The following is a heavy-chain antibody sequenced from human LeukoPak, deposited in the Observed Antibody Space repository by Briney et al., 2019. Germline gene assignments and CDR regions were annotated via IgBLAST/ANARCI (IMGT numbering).Heavy chain of an antibody. J-gene: IGHJ4*02. CDR3: ARERVIAAGGYGFDS. Sequence: GGSLRLSGAASGFTFSSYAMSWVRQAPGKGLEWVSSISGSGGNTYYADSVKGRFTTSRDNAKNSLFLQMNGLRDEGTALYYCARERVIAAGGYGFDSWGQGTLVTVSS. CDR2: ISGSGGNT. CDR1: GFTFSSYA. D-gene: IGHD6-19*01. V-gene: IGHV3-23*01.